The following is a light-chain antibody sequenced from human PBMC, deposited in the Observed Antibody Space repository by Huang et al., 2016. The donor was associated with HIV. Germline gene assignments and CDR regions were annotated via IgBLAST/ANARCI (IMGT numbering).Light chain of an antibody. Sequence: VIWMTQSPPFLSASTGDRVTIDCRVSQDINTYLACYQQKPGKAPELLIYSASVLQNGVPSRCNGSGSGTQFALTISCLQTEDFATYYCQQFHAFPLTFGAGTKVE. CDR2: SAS. J-gene: IGKJ4*01. CDR1: QDINTY. CDR3: QQFHAFPLT. V-gene: IGKV1D-8*03.